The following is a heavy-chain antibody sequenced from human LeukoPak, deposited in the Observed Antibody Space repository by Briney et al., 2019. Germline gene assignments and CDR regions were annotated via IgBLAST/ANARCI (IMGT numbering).Heavy chain of an antibody. D-gene: IGHD3-10*01. Sequence: GGSLRLSCAASGFTFSSYEMNWVRQAPGKGLEWVAFIRYDGNDKFYADPVKGRFTISKDTSRNTLYLQMNSLKTEDTAVYYCAKDLMRDRWFGESWGQGTLVTVSS. CDR1: GFTFSSYE. CDR2: IRYDGNDK. J-gene: IGHJ5*02. V-gene: IGHV3-30*02. CDR3: AKDLMRDRWFGES.